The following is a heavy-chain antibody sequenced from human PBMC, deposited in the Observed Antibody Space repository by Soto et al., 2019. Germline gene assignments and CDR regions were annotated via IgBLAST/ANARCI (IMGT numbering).Heavy chain of an antibody. J-gene: IGHJ6*02. CDR2: IYYSGNT. CDR3: GRLISDFSNGATPFGVDV. Sequence: SETLSLTCTVSGGSIRSAHYYWSWIRQPPGKGLEWIGYIYYSGNTYYTPSLKSRLTISVDASKNQFSLKLTSVTAADTAVYYCGRLISDFSNGATPFGVDVWGPGTTVTVSS. D-gene: IGHD3-3*01. V-gene: IGHV4-30-4*01. CDR1: GGSIRSAHYY.